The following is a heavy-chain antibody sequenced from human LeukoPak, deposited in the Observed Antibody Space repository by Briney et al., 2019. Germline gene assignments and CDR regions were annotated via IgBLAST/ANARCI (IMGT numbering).Heavy chain of an antibody. CDR2: ISYDGSNK. D-gene: IGHD2-2*03. CDR1: GFTFSSYA. V-gene: IGHV3-30-3*01. Sequence: GGSLRLSCAASGFTFSSYAMHWVRQAPGKGLEWVAVISYDGSNKYYADSVKGRLTISRDNSKNTLYLQMNSLRAEDTAVYYCARVDWADAFDIWGQGTMVTVSS. CDR3: ARVDWADAFDI. J-gene: IGHJ3*02.